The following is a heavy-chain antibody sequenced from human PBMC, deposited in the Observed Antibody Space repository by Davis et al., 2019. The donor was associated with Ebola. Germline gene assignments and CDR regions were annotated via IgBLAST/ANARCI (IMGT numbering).Heavy chain of an antibody. Sequence: ASVKVSCKASGYTFTSYDINWVRQATGHGLEWMGWMNPNSGNTGYAQKFQGRVTMTRNTSIRTAYMELSSLRSEDTAVYYCARGFITMVRGDLYYFDYWGQGTLVTVSS. CDR1: GYTFTSYD. V-gene: IGHV1-8*01. D-gene: IGHD3-10*01. CDR3: ARGFITMVRGDLYYFDY. J-gene: IGHJ4*02. CDR2: MNPNSGNT.